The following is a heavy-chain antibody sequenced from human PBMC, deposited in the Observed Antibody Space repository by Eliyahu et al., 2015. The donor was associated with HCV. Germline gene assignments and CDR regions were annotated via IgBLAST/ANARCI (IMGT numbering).Heavy chain of an antibody. CDR3: TRPSIADDAFDI. CDR2: IRSKANTYAT. J-gene: IGHJ3*02. V-gene: IGHV3-73*02. D-gene: IGHD6-13*01. Sequence: EVQLVESGGGLVQPGGSLXLSCXXSGXTXSGSAMHWVRQASGKGLEWVGRIRSKANTYATAYAASVKGRFTISRDDSKNTAYLQMNSLKTEDTAVYYCTRPSIADDAFDIWGLGTLVTVSS. CDR1: GXTXSGSA.